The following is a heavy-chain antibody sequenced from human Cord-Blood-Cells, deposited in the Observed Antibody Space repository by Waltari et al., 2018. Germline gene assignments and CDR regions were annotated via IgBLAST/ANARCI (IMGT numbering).Heavy chain of an antibody. CDR1: GGSFSGYY. Sequence: QVQLQQWGAGLLKPSETLSLTCAVYGGSFSGYYWRWIRPPPGKGLEWIWEINHSGSTNYNPSLNSRVPISVDTSKTQFALERSSVTAADTAGYYCARGRSCSWVDYWGQGTLVTVSS. CDR2: INHSGST. V-gene: IGHV4-34*01. CDR3: ARGRSCSWVDY. D-gene: IGHD6-13*01. J-gene: IGHJ4*02.